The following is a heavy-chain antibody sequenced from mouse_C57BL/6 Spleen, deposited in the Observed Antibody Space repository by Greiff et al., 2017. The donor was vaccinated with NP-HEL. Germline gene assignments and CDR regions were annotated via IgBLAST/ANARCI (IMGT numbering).Heavy chain of an antibody. CDR2: ISYDGSN. Sequence: DVQLQESGPGLVKPSQSLSLTCSVTGYSITSGYYWNWIRQFPGNKLEWMGYISYDGSNNYNPSLKNRISITRDTSKNQFFLKLNSVTTEDTATYYCARGDSSGYVDYWGQGTTLTVSS. CDR1: GYSITSGYY. CDR3: ARGDSSGYVDY. J-gene: IGHJ2*01. V-gene: IGHV3-6*01. D-gene: IGHD3-2*02.